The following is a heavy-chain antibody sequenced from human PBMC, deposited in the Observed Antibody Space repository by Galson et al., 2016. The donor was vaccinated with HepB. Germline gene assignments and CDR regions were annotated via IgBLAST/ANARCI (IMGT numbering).Heavy chain of an antibody. D-gene: IGHD6-19*01. CDR3: ARGELRSSGRSDSFDI. J-gene: IGHJ3*02. Sequence: SLRLSCAASGFTFNTYAMSWVRQAPGEGLEWVSTISHTGGSKYYADSVTGRFTISRDNVKNSLYLQMNSPRAEDTAVYFCARGELRSSGRSDSFDIWGQGTLVTVSS. V-gene: IGHV3-23*01. CDR2: ISHTGGSK. CDR1: GFTFNTYA.